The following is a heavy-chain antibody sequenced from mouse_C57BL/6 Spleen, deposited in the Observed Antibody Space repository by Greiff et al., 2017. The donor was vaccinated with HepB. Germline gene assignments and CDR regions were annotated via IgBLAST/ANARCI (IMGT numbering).Heavy chain of an antibody. Sequence: DVHLVESGGGLVKPGGSLKLSCAASGFTFSDYGMHWVRQAPEKGLEWVAYISSGSSTIYYADTVKGRFTISRDNSKNTLFLHMTSLRSEDTAMYYCARNGDWSFAYWGQGTLVTVSA. CDR1: GFTFSDYG. V-gene: IGHV5-17*01. D-gene: IGHD3-3*01. J-gene: IGHJ3*01. CDR2: ISSGSSTI. CDR3: ARNGDWSFAY.